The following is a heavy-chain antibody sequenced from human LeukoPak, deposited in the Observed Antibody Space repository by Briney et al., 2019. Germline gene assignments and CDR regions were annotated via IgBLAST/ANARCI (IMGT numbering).Heavy chain of an antibody. D-gene: IGHD2-15*01. CDR1: GYSFTSYW. Sequence: GESLKISCKGSGYSFTSYWIGWVRQMPGKGLEWMGIIYPGDSDTRYSPSFQGQVTISADKSISTAYLQWSSLKASDTAMYYCARRGIYCSGGSCYSEYYFDYWGQGTLVTVSS. CDR2: IYPGDSDT. V-gene: IGHV5-51*01. CDR3: ARRGIYCSGGSCYSEYYFDY. J-gene: IGHJ4*02.